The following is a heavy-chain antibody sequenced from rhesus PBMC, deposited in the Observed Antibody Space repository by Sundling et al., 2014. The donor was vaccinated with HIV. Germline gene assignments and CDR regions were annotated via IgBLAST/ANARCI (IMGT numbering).Heavy chain of an antibody. CDR2: INSGGGST. CDR3: AKERGNTVLVVVAFDY. V-gene: IGHV3S42*01. Sequence: EVQLVETGGGLVQPGGSLKLSCAASGFTFSSYGMSWVRQAPGKGLEWVSAINSGGGSTYYADSVKGRFTISRDNSKNTLSLQMNSLRAEDTAVYYCAKERGNTVLVVVAFDYWGQGVLVTVSS. J-gene: IGHJ4*01. D-gene: IGHD2-21*01. CDR1: GFTFSSYG.